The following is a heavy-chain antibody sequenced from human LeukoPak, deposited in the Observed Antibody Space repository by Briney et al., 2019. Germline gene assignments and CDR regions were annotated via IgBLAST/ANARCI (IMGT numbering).Heavy chain of an antibody. V-gene: IGHV3-48*04. CDR2: ISSSSSSI. CDR1: GFTFSSYS. D-gene: IGHD2-2*01. CDR3: ARIWVAVLPADGMDV. J-gene: IGHJ6*02. Sequence: GGSLRLSCAASGFTFSSYSMNWVRQAPGKGLEWVSYISSSSSSIYYTGSVKGRFTISRDNAKNSLYLQMNSLRAEDTGVYYCARIWVAVLPADGMDVWGLGTTVTVSS.